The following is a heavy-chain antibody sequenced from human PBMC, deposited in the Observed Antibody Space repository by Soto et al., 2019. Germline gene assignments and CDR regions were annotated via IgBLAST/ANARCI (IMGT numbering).Heavy chain of an antibody. Sequence: SETLSLTCTVSGGSISSYYWSWIRQPPGKGLEWIGYIYYSGSTNYNPSLKSRVTISVDTSKNQFSLKLSSVTAADTAVYYCARGRDYDIVTGHLGYYYYYMDGWGKGTTVTVSS. J-gene: IGHJ6*03. CDR3: ARGRDYDIVTGHLGYYYYYMDG. V-gene: IGHV4-59*01. CDR2: IYYSGST. CDR1: GGSISSYY. D-gene: IGHD3-9*01.